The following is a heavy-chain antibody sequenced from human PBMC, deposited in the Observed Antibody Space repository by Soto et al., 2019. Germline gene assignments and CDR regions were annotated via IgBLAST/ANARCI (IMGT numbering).Heavy chain of an antibody. CDR3: AKGPHCSGGSCYSTVDYYFDY. Sequence: GGSLRLSCAASGFTFSSYAMSWVRQAPGKGLEWVSAISGSGGSTYYADSVKGRFTISRDNSKNTLYLQMNSLRAEDTAVYYCAKGPHCSGGSCYSTVDYYFDYWGQGTLVTVSS. V-gene: IGHV3-23*01. CDR2: ISGSGGST. J-gene: IGHJ4*02. D-gene: IGHD2-15*01. CDR1: GFTFSSYA.